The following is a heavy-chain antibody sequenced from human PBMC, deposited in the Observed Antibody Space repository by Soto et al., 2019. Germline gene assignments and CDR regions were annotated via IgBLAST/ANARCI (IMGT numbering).Heavy chain of an antibody. CDR3: ARRKYRGYSGYDSPLYSSRKHYYYGMDV. Sequence: SETLSLTCAVSGGSISSGGYYWSWIRQPPGKGLEWIGEINHSGSTNYNPSLKSRVTISVDTSKNQFSLKLSSVTAADTAVYYCARRKYRGYSGYDSPLYSSRKHYYYGMDVWGQGTTVTVSS. V-gene: IGHV4-34*01. D-gene: IGHD5-12*01. J-gene: IGHJ6*02. CDR1: GGSISSGGYY. CDR2: INHSGST.